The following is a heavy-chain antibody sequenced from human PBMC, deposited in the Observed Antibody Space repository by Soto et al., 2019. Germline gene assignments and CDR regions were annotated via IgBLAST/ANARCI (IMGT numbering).Heavy chain of an antibody. CDR2: ISGSSIYI. V-gene: IGHV3-21*05. J-gene: IGHJ5*02. CDR1: GFSFSNSE. CDR3: AREGALKPFSS. Sequence: LRLSCAASGFSFSNSEMNWIRQAPGKGLEWVSHISGSSIYIHYADSVRGRFTISRDNAKNSVYLQMDSLRVEDTAVYYCAREGALKPFSSWGQGALVTVSS.